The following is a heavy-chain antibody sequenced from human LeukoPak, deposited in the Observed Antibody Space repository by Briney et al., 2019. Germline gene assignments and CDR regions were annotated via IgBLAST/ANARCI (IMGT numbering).Heavy chain of an antibody. V-gene: IGHV1-2*02. CDR1: GYTFTGYY. D-gene: IGHD6-19*01. Sequence: ASVKVSCKASGYTFTGYYMHWVRQAPGQELEWMGWINPNSGGTNYAQRFQGRVTMTRDTSISTAYMELSRLRSDDTAVYYCAREEPVAATGPDYWGQGTLVTVSS. J-gene: IGHJ4*02. CDR3: AREEPVAATGPDY. CDR2: INPNSGGT.